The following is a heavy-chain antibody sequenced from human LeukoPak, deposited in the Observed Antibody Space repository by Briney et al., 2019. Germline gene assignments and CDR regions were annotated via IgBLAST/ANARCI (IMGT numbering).Heavy chain of an antibody. Sequence: SETLSLTCAVYGGSFSGYYWSWIRQPPGKGLEWIGEINHSGSTNYNPSLKNRVTISVDTSKNQFSLKLSSVTAADTAVYHCARVVQGFDDFEIWGQGTMVTVSS. J-gene: IGHJ3*02. CDR1: GGSFSGYY. CDR3: ARVVQGFDDFEI. V-gene: IGHV4-34*01. CDR2: INHSGST. D-gene: IGHD2-2*01.